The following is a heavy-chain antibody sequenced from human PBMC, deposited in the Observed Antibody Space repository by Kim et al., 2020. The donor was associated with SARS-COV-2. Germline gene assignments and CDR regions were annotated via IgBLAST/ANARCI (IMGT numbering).Heavy chain of an antibody. J-gene: IGHJ4*02. CDR3: ARGRAITIFGVAFAD. CDR1: GDSISSYY. V-gene: IGHV4-59*12. CDR2: FYSGGST. Sequence: SETLSLTCTVSGDSISSYYWTWFRQPPGRGLEWIGYFYSGGSTNYNPSLKSRLTISEDKSKKQFSLKLSSVTAADTAVYYCARGRAITIFGVAFADWGQGALVTVSS. D-gene: IGHD3-3*01.